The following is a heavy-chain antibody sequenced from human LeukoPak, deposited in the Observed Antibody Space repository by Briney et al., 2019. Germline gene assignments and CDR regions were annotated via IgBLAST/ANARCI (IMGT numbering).Heavy chain of an antibody. CDR1: GGSISSYY. CDR3: ARDDPLDYYDSSGYAPS. V-gene: IGHV4-4*07. D-gene: IGHD3-22*01. CDR2: IYTSGST. J-gene: IGHJ4*02. Sequence: SETLSLTYTVSGGSISSYYWSWIRQPAGKGLEWIGRIYTSGSTNYNPSLKSRVTMSVDTSKNQFSLKLSSVTAADTAVYYCARDDPLDYYDSSGYAPSWGQGTLVTVSS.